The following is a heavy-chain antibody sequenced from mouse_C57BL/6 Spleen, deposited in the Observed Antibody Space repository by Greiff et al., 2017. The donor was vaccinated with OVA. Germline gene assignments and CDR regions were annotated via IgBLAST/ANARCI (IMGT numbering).Heavy chain of an antibody. CDR3: TTTVVERDYAMDY. V-gene: IGHV14-4*01. Sequence: VQLQQSGAELVRPGASVKLSCTASGFNIKDDYMHWVKQRPEQGLEWIGWIDPENGDTEYASKFQGKATITADTSSNTAYLQLSSLTSEDTAVYYCTTTVVERDYAMDYGGQGTSVTVSS. J-gene: IGHJ4*01. D-gene: IGHD1-1*01. CDR1: GFNIKDDY. CDR2: IDPENGDT.